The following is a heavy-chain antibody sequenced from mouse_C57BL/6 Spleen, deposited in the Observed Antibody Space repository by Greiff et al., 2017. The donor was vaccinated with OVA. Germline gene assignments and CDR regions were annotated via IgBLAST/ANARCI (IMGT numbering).Heavy chain of an antibody. CDR3: AISPLYGNYGYFDV. CDR1: GYTFTSYW. V-gene: IGHV1-74*01. J-gene: IGHJ1*03. CDR2: IHPSDSDT. Sequence: QVQLQQPGAELVKPGASVKVSCKASGYTFTSYWMHWVKQRPGQGLEWIGRIHPSDSDTNYNQKFKGKATLTIDKSSSTAYMQLSSLTSDDSAVYYCAISPLYGNYGYFDVWGTGTTVTVSS. D-gene: IGHD2-1*01.